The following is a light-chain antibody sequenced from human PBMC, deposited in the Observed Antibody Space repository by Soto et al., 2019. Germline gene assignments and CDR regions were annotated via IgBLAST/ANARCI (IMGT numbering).Light chain of an antibody. CDR1: SSDVGGYNF. V-gene: IGLV2-14*03. J-gene: IGLJ1*01. CDR2: DVS. Sequence: QSVLTQPASVSGSPGQSITISCTGTSSDVGGYNFVSWYQQHPGKAPKLMIYDVSSRPSGVFNRFSGSKSGNPASLTVSGLQAEDEADYYCSSYTTSYTQVFGTGTKVTVL. CDR3: SSYTTSYTQV.